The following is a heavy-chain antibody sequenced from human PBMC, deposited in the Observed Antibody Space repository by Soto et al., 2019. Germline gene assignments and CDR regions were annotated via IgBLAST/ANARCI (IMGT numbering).Heavy chain of an antibody. CDR1: GGSLSSYY. D-gene: IGHD4-17*01. Sequence: SETLSLTCIVSGGSLSSYYWVWIRQPPGKGLEWIGSMSDSGSTNYNPSLKSRVTISVDKSKNQFSLNLSSVTAADAAVYYCVGSTVVDYFDYWGKGTLVNVSS. CDR3: VGSTVVDYFDY. V-gene: IGHV4-59*01. CDR2: MSDSGST. J-gene: IGHJ4*02.